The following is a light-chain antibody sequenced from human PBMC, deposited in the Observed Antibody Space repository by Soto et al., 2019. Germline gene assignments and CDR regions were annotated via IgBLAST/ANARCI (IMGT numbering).Light chain of an antibody. CDR1: QSVSSN. CDR2: GAS. J-gene: IGKJ1*01. CDR3: QQYNNWPRT. Sequence: EIVMTQSPATLSVSPGERATLSCRASQSVSSNLAWYQQKPGQAPRLLIYGASTRATGIPARFIGSGSGTECTITISSLQSEDVAVYYCQQYNNWPRTFGQGTKVDIK. V-gene: IGKV3-15*01.